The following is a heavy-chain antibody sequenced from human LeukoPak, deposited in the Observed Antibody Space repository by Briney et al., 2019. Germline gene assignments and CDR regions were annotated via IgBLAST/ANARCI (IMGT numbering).Heavy chain of an antibody. J-gene: IGHJ4*02. V-gene: IGHV3-30*02. CDR2: IGYDGKNK. CDR3: AKDNAYYYADY. D-gene: IGHD3-10*01. Sequence: GGSLRLSCAASGFTFSSYGIHWVRQAPGKGLEWVTFIGYDGKNKYYADSVKGRFTISRDNSKNTLYLQMNSLRAEDTAVYYCAKDNAYYYADYWGQGTLVTVSS. CDR1: GFTFSSYG.